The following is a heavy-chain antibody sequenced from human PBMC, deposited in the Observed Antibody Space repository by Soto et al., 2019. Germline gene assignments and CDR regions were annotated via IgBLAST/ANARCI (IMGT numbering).Heavy chain of an antibody. CDR2: ISWNSGSI. J-gene: IGHJ4*02. Sequence: PGGSLRLSCAASGFTFDDYAMHWVRQAPGKGLEWVSGISWNSGSIGYADSVKGRFTISRDNAKNSLYLQMNSLRAEDTALYYSAKEMRAGIAAAGTPDYWGQGTLVTVSS. CDR1: GFTFDDYA. CDR3: AKEMRAGIAAAGTPDY. V-gene: IGHV3-9*01. D-gene: IGHD6-13*01.